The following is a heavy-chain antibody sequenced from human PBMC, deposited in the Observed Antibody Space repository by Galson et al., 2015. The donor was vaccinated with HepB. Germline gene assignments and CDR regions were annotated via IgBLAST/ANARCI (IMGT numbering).Heavy chain of an antibody. J-gene: IGHJ4*02. CDR2: IKSKTVGGTT. Sequence: SLRLSCAASGFTFSNAWMSWVRQAPGKGLEWVGRIKSKTVGGTTDYAAPVKGRVTISRDDSKNMLPLQMNSLKTEDTAVYYCTTIVHYYGSGSYDYWGQGTLVTVSS. D-gene: IGHD3-10*01. CDR3: TTIVHYYGSGSYDY. CDR1: GFTFSNAW. V-gene: IGHV3-15*01.